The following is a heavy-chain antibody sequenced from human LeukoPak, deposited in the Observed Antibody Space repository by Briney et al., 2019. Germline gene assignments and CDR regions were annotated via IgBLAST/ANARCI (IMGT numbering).Heavy chain of an antibody. CDR3: ARGGDYDFWSGYEYNWFDP. CDR2: INQRRNT. V-gene: IGHV4-34*01. CDR1: GESFSGYS. D-gene: IGHD3-3*01. Sequence: PSETLSLTCVVYGESFSGYSWSWIRQPPGKGLEWIGEINQRRNTNYNPSLKSRVTISIDTSKNQFSLKLSSVTAADTAVYYYARGGDYDFWSGYEYNWFDPWGQGTLVTVSS. J-gene: IGHJ5*02.